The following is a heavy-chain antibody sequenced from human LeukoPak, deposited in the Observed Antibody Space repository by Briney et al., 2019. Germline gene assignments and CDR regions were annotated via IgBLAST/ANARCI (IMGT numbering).Heavy chain of an antibody. D-gene: IGHD3-22*01. J-gene: IGHJ5*02. CDR3: ARGDTIVGGNWFDP. V-gene: IGHV3-21*01. CDR1: GFTLSSYS. Sequence: PGGSLRLSCAASGFTLSSYSINWVRQSPGPGLEWVSSISSSSSSIYDADSVKGRFNISRDNAKNSLYLQMNSLRAEDTAVCYCARGDTIVGGNWFDPWGQGRLVTVPS. CDR2: ISSSSSSI.